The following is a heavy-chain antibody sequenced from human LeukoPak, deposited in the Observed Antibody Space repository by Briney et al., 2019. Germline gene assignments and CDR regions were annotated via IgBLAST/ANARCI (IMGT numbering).Heavy chain of an antibody. CDR1: GFTFSSYA. CDR2: ISGSGGST. CDR3: AKDCSGGSCWDY. V-gene: IGHV3-23*01. J-gene: IGHJ4*02. Sequence: GVSLRLSCAASGFTFSSYAMSWVRQAPGKGLEWVSAISGSGGSTYYADSVKGRFTISRDNSKNTLYLQMNSLRAEDTAVYYCAKDCSGGSCWDYWGQGTLVTVSS. D-gene: IGHD2-15*01.